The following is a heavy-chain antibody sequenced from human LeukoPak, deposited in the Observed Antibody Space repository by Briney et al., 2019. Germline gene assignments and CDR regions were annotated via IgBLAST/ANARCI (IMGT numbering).Heavy chain of an antibody. V-gene: IGHV4-59*08. D-gene: IGHD4-17*01. CDR2: IYYSGST. J-gene: IGHJ4*02. CDR1: GRSISSYY. Sequence: SETLSLTCTVSGRSISSYYWSWIRQPPGKGLEWIGYIYYSGSTNYNPSLKSRVTISVDTSKNQFSLKLSSVTAADTAVYYCARHLTNYGSPVFDYWGQGTLVTVSS. CDR3: ARHLTNYGSPVFDY.